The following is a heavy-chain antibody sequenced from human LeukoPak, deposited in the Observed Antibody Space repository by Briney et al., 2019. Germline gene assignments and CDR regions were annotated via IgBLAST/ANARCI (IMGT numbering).Heavy chain of an antibody. D-gene: IGHD3-10*01. V-gene: IGHV3-7*02. J-gene: IGHJ4*02. CDR2: IKQDGSER. CDR1: GFTFSSYW. Sequence: PGGSLRLSCAASGFTFSSYWMSWVRQAPGKGLEWVANIKQDGSERYYVDSVKGRFTISRDNAKNSLYLQMNSLRAEDTAVYYCAKAHYASGSSSGRVDWGQGTLVTVSS. CDR3: AKAHYASGSSSGRVD.